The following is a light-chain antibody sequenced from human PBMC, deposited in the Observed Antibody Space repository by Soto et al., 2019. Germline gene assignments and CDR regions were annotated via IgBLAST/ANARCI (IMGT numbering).Light chain of an antibody. CDR3: QQYNNWPQT. V-gene: IGKV3-15*01. CDR1: QSVSSN. Sequence: EILMTQSPATLSVSPGERATLSCRASQSVSSNLAWYQHKPGQAPRLLIYGASTRATGITARFSGSGSGTEFTLTISRLQSEDFAVYYCQQYNNWPQTFGQGTKVEIK. CDR2: GAS. J-gene: IGKJ1*01.